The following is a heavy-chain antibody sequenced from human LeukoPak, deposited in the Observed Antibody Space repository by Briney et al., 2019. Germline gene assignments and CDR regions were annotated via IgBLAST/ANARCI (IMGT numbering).Heavy chain of an antibody. J-gene: IGHJ5*02. CDR1: GDSVSSSNYY. CDR2: LYYDGRT. Sequence: SETLSLTCTVFGDSVSSSNYYWAWFRQPPGKGLDWIGSLYYDGRTYYSPSLESRVAVSVDTSKNQFALKLTSVTAADTAVYYCARWRGKWDVNWFDPWGPGTLVTVSS. D-gene: IGHD1-26*01. CDR3: ARWRGKWDVNWFDP. V-gene: IGHV4-39*01.